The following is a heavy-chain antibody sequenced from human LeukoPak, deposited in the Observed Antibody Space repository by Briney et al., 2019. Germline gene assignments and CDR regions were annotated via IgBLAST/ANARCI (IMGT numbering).Heavy chain of an antibody. CDR1: GFTFDDYA. CDR3: AKANSGYYLSWFDP. D-gene: IGHD3-3*01. J-gene: IGHJ5*02. CDR2: ISWNSGSI. Sequence: GGSLRLSCAASGFTFDDYAMHWVRQAPGKGLEWVSGISWNSGSIGYADSVKGRFTISRDNSKNTLYLQMNSLRAEDTAVYYCAKANSGYYLSWFDPWGQGTLVTVSS. V-gene: IGHV3-9*01.